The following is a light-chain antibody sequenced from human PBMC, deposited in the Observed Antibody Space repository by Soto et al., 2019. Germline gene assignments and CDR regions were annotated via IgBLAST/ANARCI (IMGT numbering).Light chain of an antibody. J-gene: IGLJ3*02. CDR3: SSYTSSNTWV. V-gene: IGLV2-14*01. CDR1: SSDVGNYKY. Sequence: QSVLTQPASVSGSPGQSITISCTGTSSDVGNYKYVSWFQQHPGEAPKLMIYEVSNRPSGVSNRFSASKSDNTASLTISGLQAEDEADYYCSSYTSSNTWVFGGGTKLTVL. CDR2: EVS.